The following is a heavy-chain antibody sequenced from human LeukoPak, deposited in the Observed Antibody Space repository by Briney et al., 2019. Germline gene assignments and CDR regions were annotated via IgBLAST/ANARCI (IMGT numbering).Heavy chain of an antibody. CDR1: GGSISGYY. CDR3: ARDAWGFGAFDI. J-gene: IGHJ3*02. D-gene: IGHD7-27*01. V-gene: IGHV4-59*01. Sequence: SETLSLTCTVSGGSISGYYWSWIRQPPGKGLEWIGYIYYSGSTNYNPSLKSRLTISIDTSENQFSLKLSSVTAADTAVYYCARDAWGFGAFDIWGQGTMVTVSS. CDR2: IYYSGST.